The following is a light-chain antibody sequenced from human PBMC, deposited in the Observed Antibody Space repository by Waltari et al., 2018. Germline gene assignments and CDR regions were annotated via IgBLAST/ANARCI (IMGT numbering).Light chain of an antibody. CDR3: SSWDDGRSAWV. CDR2: RDS. V-gene: IGLV1-47*01. J-gene: IGLJ3*02. CDR1: SFNIESNL. Sequence: QSVLTQPPSASGPPGQRVTISCSGSSFNIESNLVYWYQPFPGTAPRLLIPRDSQRPSGVPDRISASKSGTSASLAISGLRSEDEADYYCSSWDDGRSAWVFGGGTKLTVL.